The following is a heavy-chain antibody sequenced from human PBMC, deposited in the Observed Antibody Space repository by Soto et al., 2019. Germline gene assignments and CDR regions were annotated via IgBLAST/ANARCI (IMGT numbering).Heavy chain of an antibody. J-gene: IGHJ1*01. CDR1: GGTFSNFA. CDR3: ARFEQLVLH. V-gene: IGHV1-69*01. Sequence: QVQLVQSGAEVKKPGSSVKVSCKASGGTFSNFAISWVRQAPGQGLEWMGGFIPHFGTLNYAQRFQGRLTISADESTSTAYMELSRLRSEDTAVYYCARFEQLVLHWGQGNLVTVSS. CDR2: FIPHFGTL. D-gene: IGHD6-13*01.